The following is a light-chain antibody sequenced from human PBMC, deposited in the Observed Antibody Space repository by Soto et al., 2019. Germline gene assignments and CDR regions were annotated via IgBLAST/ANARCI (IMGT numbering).Light chain of an antibody. V-gene: IGKV1-5*01. J-gene: IGKJ4*01. Sequence: DIQMTQSPSTLSASPGDRVTITCRASRTLSSCLAWYQQKPGKAPKLLIYDVSSLESGVPSRFSGSGSGTEFTLTSSSLQPDYVATYYCQQYNSYTLTFGGGTKVEIK. CDR1: RTLSSC. CDR3: QQYNSYTLT. CDR2: DVS.